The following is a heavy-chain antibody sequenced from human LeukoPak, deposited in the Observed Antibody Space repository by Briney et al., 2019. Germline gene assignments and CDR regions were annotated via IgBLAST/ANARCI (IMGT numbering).Heavy chain of an antibody. CDR3: ARDDGLRPGHFDY. Sequence: PSETLSLTCTVSGGSISSYYWSWIRQPPGKGLEWIGYIYYSGSINYNPSLKSRVTISVDTSKNQFSLKLSSVTAADTAVYYCARDDGLRPGHFDYWGQGTLVTVSS. CDR2: IYYSGSI. D-gene: IGHD1-14*01. V-gene: IGHV4-59*12. CDR1: GGSISSYY. J-gene: IGHJ4*02.